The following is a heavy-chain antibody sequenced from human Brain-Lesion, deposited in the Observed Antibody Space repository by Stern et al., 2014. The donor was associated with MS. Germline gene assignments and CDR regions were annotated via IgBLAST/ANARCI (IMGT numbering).Heavy chain of an antibody. V-gene: IGHV3-9*01. CDR3: ARDITGSSAYFAY. D-gene: IGHD1-14*01. J-gene: IGHJ4*02. CDR2: ISWNSGTT. CDR1: GFTFDDYA. Sequence: MQLVQSGGDLVQPGRSLRLSCAAFGFTFDDYAMHWVRQAPGKGLEWVAGISWNSGTTGYADSVKGRFTTSRDNAYSSLYLQMNSLRPEDTALYYCARDITGSSAYFAYWGQGTLVTVSS.